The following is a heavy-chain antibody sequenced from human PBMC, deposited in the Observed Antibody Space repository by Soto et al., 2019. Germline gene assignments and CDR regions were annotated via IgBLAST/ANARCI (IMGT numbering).Heavy chain of an antibody. Sequence: PGGSLRLSCAASGFTFSSYGMHWVRQAPGKGLEWVAVISYDGSNKYYADSVKGRFTISRDNSKNTLYLQMNSLRAEDTAVYYCAKDDDSSAIKLDPFSFDYWGQGTLVTVSS. CDR2: ISYDGSNK. J-gene: IGHJ4*02. CDR1: GFTFSSYG. D-gene: IGHD3-22*01. V-gene: IGHV3-30*18. CDR3: AKDDDSSAIKLDPFSFDY.